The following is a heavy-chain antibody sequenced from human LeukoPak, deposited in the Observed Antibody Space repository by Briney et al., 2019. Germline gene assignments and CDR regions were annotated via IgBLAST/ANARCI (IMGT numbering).Heavy chain of an antibody. CDR3: ARGGYSYGYFDY. CDR1: GGSISSYY. J-gene: IGHJ4*02. Sequence: SETLSLTCTVSGGSISSYYWSWIRQPPGKGLEWIGYIYYSGSTNYSPSLKSRVTISVDTSKNQFSLKLSSVTAADTAVYYCARGGYSYGYFDYWGQGTLVTVSS. D-gene: IGHD5-18*01. CDR2: IYYSGST. V-gene: IGHV4-59*01.